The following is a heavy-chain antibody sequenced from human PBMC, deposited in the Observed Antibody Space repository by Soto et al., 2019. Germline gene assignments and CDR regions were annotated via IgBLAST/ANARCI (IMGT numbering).Heavy chain of an antibody. CDR1: GDSVSSNSAA. CDR2: TYYRSKWYN. Sequence: KQSQTLSLTCAISGDSVSSNSAAWNWIRQSPSRGLEWLGRTYYRSKWYNDYAVSVKSRITINPDTSKNQFSLQLNSVTPEDTAVYYCAGAGYYYYYYGMDVWGQGTTVTVSS. CDR3: AGAGYYYYYYGMDV. J-gene: IGHJ6*02. D-gene: IGHD6-19*01. V-gene: IGHV6-1*01.